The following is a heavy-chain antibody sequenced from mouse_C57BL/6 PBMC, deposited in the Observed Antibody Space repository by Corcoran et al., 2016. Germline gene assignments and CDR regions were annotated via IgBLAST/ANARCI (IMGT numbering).Heavy chain of an antibody. V-gene: IGHV3-6*01. CDR2: ISYDGSN. Sequence: DVQLQESGPGLVKPSQSLSLTCSVTGYSITSGYYWNWIRQFPGNKLEWMGYISYDGSNNYNPSLKNRISITRDTSKNQFFLKLNSVTTEDTATYYCAREGAYYGNYLAWFAYWGQGTLVTVSA. CDR1: GYSITSGYY. D-gene: IGHD2-1*01. CDR3: AREGAYYGNYLAWFAY. J-gene: IGHJ3*01.